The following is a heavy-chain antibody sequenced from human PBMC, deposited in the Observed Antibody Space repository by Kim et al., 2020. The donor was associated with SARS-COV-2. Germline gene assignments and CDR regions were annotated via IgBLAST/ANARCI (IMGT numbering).Heavy chain of an antibody. J-gene: IGHJ6*03. Sequence: SVKGRFTISRDNAKNSLYLQMNSLRAEDTAVYYCAREAAPAFYYYYYMDVWGKGTTVTVSS. V-gene: IGHV3-21*01. CDR3: AREAAPAFYYYYYMDV. D-gene: IGHD6-6*01.